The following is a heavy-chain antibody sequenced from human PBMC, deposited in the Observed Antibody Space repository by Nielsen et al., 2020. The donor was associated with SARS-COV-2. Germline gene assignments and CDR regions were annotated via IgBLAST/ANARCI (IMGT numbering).Heavy chain of an antibody. Sequence: GESLKISCAASGFTFSSYAMSWVRQAPGKGLEWVSAISSSGGSTYYADSVKGRFTISRDNSKNTLYLQMNSLRAEDTAVYYCAKEKEGIAVEDYWGQGTLVTVSS. V-gene: IGHV3-23*01. D-gene: IGHD6-19*01. CDR3: AKEKEGIAVEDY. CDR2: ISSSGGST. J-gene: IGHJ4*02. CDR1: GFTFSSYA.